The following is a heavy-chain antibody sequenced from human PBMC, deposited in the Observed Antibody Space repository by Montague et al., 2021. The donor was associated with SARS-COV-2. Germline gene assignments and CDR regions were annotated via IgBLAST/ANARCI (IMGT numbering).Heavy chain of an antibody. CDR3: ARDGHSNYNYIDP. Sequence: TLSLTCTVSGRPSKSGGYYWTWIRQHPGKGREWIGYVYHTGRTYYNTSLKSRVTMSIDMSKNQFSLNLTSVTAADTALYYCARDGHSNYNYIDPWGPGILVTVPS. J-gene: IGHJ5*02. CDR1: GRPSKSGGYY. D-gene: IGHD4-11*01. CDR2: VYHTGRT. V-gene: IGHV4-31*03.